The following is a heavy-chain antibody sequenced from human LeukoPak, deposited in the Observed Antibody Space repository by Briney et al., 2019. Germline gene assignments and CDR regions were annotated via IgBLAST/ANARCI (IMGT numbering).Heavy chain of an antibody. D-gene: IGHD2-15*01. J-gene: IGHJ4*02. V-gene: IGHV4-30-4*01. CDR1: GGSISSGDDY. CDR2: IYYSGTT. Sequence: PSQTLSLTCTVSGGSISSGDDYWSWIRQPPGKGLEWIGYIYYSGTTYYNPSLKSRASISVDTSKNQFSLKLSSVTAADTALYFCARLVGYYSRGSCYHFDYWGQGSPVTVSS. CDR3: ARLVGYYSRGSCYHFDY.